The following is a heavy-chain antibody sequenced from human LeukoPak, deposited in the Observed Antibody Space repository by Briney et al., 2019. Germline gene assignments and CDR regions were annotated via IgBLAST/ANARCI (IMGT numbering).Heavy chain of an antibody. CDR3: AQELRIAARPRPNWFGP. CDR2: ISTSSSYI. V-gene: IGHV3-21*01. D-gene: IGHD6-6*01. Sequence: GGSLRLSCAASGFTFSRNSMNWVRQAPGKGLEWVSSISTSSSYIYYADSVKGRFTISRDKAKTSLYLQMNSLRAEDTTVYYCAQELRIAARPRPNWFGPWGQGTLVTVSS. CDR1: GFTFSRNS. J-gene: IGHJ5*02.